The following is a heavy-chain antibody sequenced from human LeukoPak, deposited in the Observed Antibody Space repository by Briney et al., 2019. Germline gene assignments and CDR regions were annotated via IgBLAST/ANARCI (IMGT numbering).Heavy chain of an antibody. CDR1: GGSFSGYY. CDR2: INHSGST. D-gene: IGHD6-13*01. CDR3: ARGRSIAAAGILFDY. Sequence: SGTLSLTCAVYGGSFSGYYWSWIRQPPGKGLEWIGEINHSGSTNYNPSLKSRVTISVDTSKNQFSLKLSSVTAADTAVYYCARGRSIAAAGILFDYWGQGTLVTVSS. J-gene: IGHJ4*02. V-gene: IGHV4-34*01.